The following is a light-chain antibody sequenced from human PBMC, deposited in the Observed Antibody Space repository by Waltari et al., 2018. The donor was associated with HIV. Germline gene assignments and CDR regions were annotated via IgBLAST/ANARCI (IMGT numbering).Light chain of an antibody. J-gene: IGLJ3*02. Sequence: QSVLTQPPSASGTPGQRVTISCSGSTSNLGTNYVYWYQQLPGTTPKLLIYRNGQRPSGVPDRFSGSKSGTSASLAISGLRSEDEAAYYCAAWDDILSGLVFGGGTKLTVL. CDR2: RNG. V-gene: IGLV1-47*01. CDR1: TSNLGTNY. CDR3: AAWDDILSGLV.